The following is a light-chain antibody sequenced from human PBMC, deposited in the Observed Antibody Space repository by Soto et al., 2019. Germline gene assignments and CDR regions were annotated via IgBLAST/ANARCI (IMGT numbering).Light chain of an antibody. Sequence: EMVMTQSPATLSVSPGERVTLSCRASQSISSNLAWYQQKPGQPPRLLIYGASTRATGIPARFSGSGSGTEFIFTISSLQSEDFAVYYCQHYNNWPFTFGPGSKVDIK. CDR1: QSISSN. J-gene: IGKJ3*01. CDR3: QHYNNWPFT. CDR2: GAS. V-gene: IGKV3-15*01.